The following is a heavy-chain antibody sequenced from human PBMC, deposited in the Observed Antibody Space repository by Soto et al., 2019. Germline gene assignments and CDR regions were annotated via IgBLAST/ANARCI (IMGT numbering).Heavy chain of an antibody. V-gene: IGHV1-8*01. CDR2: MNPNSGNT. J-gene: IGHJ6*02. CDR1: GYTFTSYD. D-gene: IGHD3-3*01. Sequence: GASVKVSCKASGYTFTSYDINWVRQATGQGLEWMEWMNPNSGNTGYAQKFQGRVTMTRNTSISTAYMELSSLRSEDTAVYYCARSYDFWSGYYPYYYYYYGMDVWGQGTTVTVSS. CDR3: ARSYDFWSGYYPYYYYYYGMDV.